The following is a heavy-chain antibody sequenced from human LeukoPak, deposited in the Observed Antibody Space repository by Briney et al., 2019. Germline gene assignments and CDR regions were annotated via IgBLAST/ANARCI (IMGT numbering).Heavy chain of an antibody. CDR2: INPNTGDT. D-gene: IGHD7-27*01. V-gene: IGHV1-2*02. CDR1: GYTFTGYY. Sequence: ASVKVSCTASGYTFTGYYLNWVRQAPGQGLEWMGWINPNTGDTNYAQKFQGRITMTRDTSNSTVYMELSRLRSDDTAVYYCARDQTGDGFDCWGQGTLVTVSS. J-gene: IGHJ4*02. CDR3: ARDQTGDGFDC.